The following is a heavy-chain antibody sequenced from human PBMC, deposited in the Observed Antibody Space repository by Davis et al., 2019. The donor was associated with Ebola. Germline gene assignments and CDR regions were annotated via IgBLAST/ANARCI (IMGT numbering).Heavy chain of an antibody. CDR2: IISILGIA. J-gene: IGHJ4*02. D-gene: IGHD1-26*01. CDR1: LCTFRSYT. Sequence: SVTVSCKDSLCTFRSYTISWVRQAPGQGLEWKGRIISILGIANYAQKFQGRVTITADKSTSTAYMELSSLRSEDTAVYYCARDLGPYIGIYLDDYWGQGTLVTGSS. CDR3: ARDLGPYIGIYLDDY. V-gene: IGHV1-69*02.